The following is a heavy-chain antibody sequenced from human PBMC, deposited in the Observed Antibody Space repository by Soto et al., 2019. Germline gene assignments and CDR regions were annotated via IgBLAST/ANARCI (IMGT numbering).Heavy chain of an antibody. V-gene: IGHV5-10-1*01. D-gene: IGHD3-22*01. J-gene: IGHJ4*02. Sequence: GESLKISCKGSGYSFAGYWITWVRQKPGKGLEWMGRIDPSDSQAYYSPSFRGHVTISVTKSITTVFLQWSSLRASDTAMYYCARQIYDSDTGPNFQYYFDSWGQGTPVTVSS. CDR1: GYSFAGYW. CDR2: IDPSDSQA. CDR3: ARQIYDSDTGPNFQYYFDS.